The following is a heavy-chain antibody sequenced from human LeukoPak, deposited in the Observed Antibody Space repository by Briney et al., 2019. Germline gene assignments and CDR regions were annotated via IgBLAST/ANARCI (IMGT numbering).Heavy chain of an antibody. D-gene: IGHD3-10*01. CDR3: ARVSVGYYYGSGSRYTDY. CDR2: INPNSGGT. CDR1: GYTFTGYY. Sequence: ASVKVSCKASGYTFTGYYMHWVRQSPGQGLEWMGRINPNSGGTNYAQKFQGRVTMTRDTSIRTAYMELSRLRSDDTAVYYCARVSVGYYYGSGSRYTDYWGQGTLVTVSS. J-gene: IGHJ4*02. V-gene: IGHV1-2*06.